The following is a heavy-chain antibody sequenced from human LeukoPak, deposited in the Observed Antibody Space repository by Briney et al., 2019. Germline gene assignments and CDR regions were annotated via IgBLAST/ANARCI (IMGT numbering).Heavy chain of an antibody. J-gene: IGHJ4*02. CDR2: MNPNSGNT. CDR3: ARVGIAVAGTYYFDY. V-gene: IGHV1-8*01. CDR1: GYTFTSYD. Sequence: ASVKVSCKASGYTFTSYDINWVRQATGQGLEWMGWMNPNSGNTGYAQKFQGRVTMTRNTSISTAYMELSSLRPEDTAVYYCARVGIAVAGTYYFDYWGQGTLVTVSS. D-gene: IGHD6-19*01.